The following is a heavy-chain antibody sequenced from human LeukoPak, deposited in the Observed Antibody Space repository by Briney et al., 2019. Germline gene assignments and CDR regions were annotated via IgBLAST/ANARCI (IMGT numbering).Heavy chain of an antibody. CDR3: ARRRNSGYYYDALDI. V-gene: IGHV4-4*07. CDR2: IYTSGST. D-gene: IGHD3-22*01. Sequence: SETLSLTCTVSGGSISSYYWSWIRQPAGKGLEWIGRIYTSGSTNYNPSLKSRVTMSVDTSKNQFSLKLSSVTAADTAVYYCARRRNSGYYYDALDIWGQGTMVTVSS. J-gene: IGHJ3*02. CDR1: GGSISSYY.